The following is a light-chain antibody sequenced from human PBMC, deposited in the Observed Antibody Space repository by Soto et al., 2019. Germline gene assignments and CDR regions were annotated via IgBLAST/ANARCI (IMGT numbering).Light chain of an antibody. V-gene: IGLV2-11*01. J-gene: IGLJ1*01. Sequence: QSALTQPRSVSGSPGQSVTISCTGTSSDVGGYNYVSWYQQHPGKAPKLMIYDVSKRPSGVPDRFSGSKSSNTASLTVSGLQAEDEADYYCSSYAGSNNFVFGTGTKLTVL. CDR3: SSYAGSNNFV. CDR1: SSDVGGYNY. CDR2: DVS.